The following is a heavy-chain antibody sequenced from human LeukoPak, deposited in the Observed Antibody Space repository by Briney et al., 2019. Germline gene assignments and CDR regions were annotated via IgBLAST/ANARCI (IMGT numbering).Heavy chain of an antibody. CDR2: IYHSGST. Sequence: EPSETLSLTCTVSGYSISSGYYWGWIQQPPGKGLEWIGSIYHSGSTYYNPSLKSRVTISVDTSKNQFSLKLSSVTAADTAVYYCARDPNDGVYDYWGQGTLVTVSS. D-gene: IGHD1-1*01. CDR3: ARDPNDGVYDY. CDR1: GYSISSGYY. J-gene: IGHJ4*02. V-gene: IGHV4-38-2*02.